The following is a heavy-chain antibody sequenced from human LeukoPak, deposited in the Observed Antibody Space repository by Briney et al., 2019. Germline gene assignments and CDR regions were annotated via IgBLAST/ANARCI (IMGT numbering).Heavy chain of an antibody. J-gene: IGHJ6*03. V-gene: IGHV4-39*01. CDR1: GGSISSSSYY. CDR3: VRGSHLYYYYMDV. CDR2: IYYSGST. Sequence: SETLSLTCTVSGGSISSSSYYWGWIRQPPGKGLEWIGSIYYSGSTYYNPSLKSRVTISVDTSKNQFSLKLSSVTAADTAVYYCVRGSHLYYYYMDVWGQGTLVTVSS. D-gene: IGHD2-15*01.